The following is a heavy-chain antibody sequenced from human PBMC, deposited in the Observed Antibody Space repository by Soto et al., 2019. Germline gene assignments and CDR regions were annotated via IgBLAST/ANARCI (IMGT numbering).Heavy chain of an antibody. CDR3: ARTPISSSSPFDY. J-gene: IGHJ4*02. CDR1: GFTFSSYA. CDR2: ISYDGSNK. Sequence: QVQLVESGGGVVQPGRSLRLSCAASGFTFSSYAMHWVRQAPGKGLEWVAVISYDGSNKYYADSVKGRFTISRDNSKNTLYLQMNILRAEDTAVYYCARTPISSSSPFDYWGQGTLVTVSS. D-gene: IGHD6-13*01. V-gene: IGHV3-30-3*01.